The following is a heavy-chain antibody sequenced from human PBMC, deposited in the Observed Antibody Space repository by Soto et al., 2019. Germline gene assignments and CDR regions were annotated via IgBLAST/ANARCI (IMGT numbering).Heavy chain of an antibody. CDR2: INASGGST. CDR3: TRASGSSYWFDP. CDR1: GYTFSRYY. J-gene: IGHJ5*02. V-gene: IGHV1-46*01. D-gene: IGHD1-26*01. Sequence: ASVKVSCKASGYTFSRYYMHWVRQAPGQGLEWMGIINASGGSTSYAQKFQGRVTMTRDTSTSTAYMELRSLRSDDTAVYYCTRASGSSYWFDPWGQGTLVTVSS.